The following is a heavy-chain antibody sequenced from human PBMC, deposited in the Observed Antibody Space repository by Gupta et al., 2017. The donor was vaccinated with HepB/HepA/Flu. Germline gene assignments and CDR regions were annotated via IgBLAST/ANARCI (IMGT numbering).Heavy chain of an antibody. CDR1: GFPFSSYA. CDR2: ISYDGSNK. D-gene: IGHD5-18*01. V-gene: IGHV3-30-3*01. J-gene: IGHJ6*02. CDR3: ARDRRYSYGFGIYYYGMDV. Sequence: QVQLVESGGGVVQPGRSLRLSCAASGFPFSSYAMHWVRQAPGKGLEWVAVISYDGSNKYYADSVKGRFTISRDNSKNTLYLQMNSLRAEDTAVYYCARDRRYSYGFGIYYYGMDVWGQGTTVTVSS.